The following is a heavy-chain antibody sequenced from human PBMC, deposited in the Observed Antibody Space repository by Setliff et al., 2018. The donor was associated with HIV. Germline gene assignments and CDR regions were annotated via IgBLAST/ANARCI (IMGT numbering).Heavy chain of an antibody. V-gene: IGHV1-2*02. CDR1: GYTFTDYY. D-gene: IGHD3-22*01. CDR3: ARTHYYDSSGYLDY. J-gene: IGHJ4*02. Sequence: ASVKVSCKASGYTFTDYYIHWVRQAPGQGLEWMGWINPNSGGTKYALNFQGRVTMTGDTSISTAYMELSRLRSDDTAVFFCARTHYYDSSGYLDYWGQGTLVTSPQ. CDR2: INPNSGGT.